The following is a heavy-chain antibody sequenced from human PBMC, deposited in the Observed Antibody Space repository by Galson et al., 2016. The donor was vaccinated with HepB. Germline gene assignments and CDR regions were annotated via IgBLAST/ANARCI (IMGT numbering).Heavy chain of an antibody. CDR3: AKDLWNTVVAGQHSYYGMDV. CDR2: ISHNGNDK. V-gene: IGHV3-30*18. D-gene: IGHD6-19*01. CDR1: GFAFSYYG. Sequence: SLRLSCAASGFAFSYYGMHWVRQAPGKGLEWVAVISHNGNDKDYADSVKGRFTISRDNSKNTLFLQMNSLRPEDTAVYYCAKDLWNTVVAGQHSYYGMDVWGQGTTVTVFS. J-gene: IGHJ6*02.